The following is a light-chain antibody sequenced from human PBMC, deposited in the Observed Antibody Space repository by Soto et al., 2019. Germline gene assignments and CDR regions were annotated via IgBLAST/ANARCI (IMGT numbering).Light chain of an antibody. CDR1: KNDIGLYDF. Sequence: QSVLTQPPSSSVSPGQSVTISFTGTKNDIGLYDFVSWYQHHPGKAPRLIIYEVVQRPSGVPDRFSGSKSGNTASLTVSGLQAADEADYFCKSYAGSNTYVFGSGTKVTVL. V-gene: IGLV2-8*01. J-gene: IGLJ1*01. CDR2: EVV. CDR3: KSYAGSNTYV.